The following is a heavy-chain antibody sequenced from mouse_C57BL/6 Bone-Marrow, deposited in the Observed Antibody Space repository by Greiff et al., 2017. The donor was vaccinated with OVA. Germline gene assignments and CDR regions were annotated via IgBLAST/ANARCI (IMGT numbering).Heavy chain of an antibody. Sequence: EVKLVESGGGLVQSGRSLRLSCATSGFTFSDFYMEWVRQAPGKGLEWIAASRNKANDYTTEYSASVKGRFIVSRDTSQSILYLQMNALRAEDTAIYYCARDGHGGWFAYWGQGTLVTVS. CDR2: SRNKANDYTT. CDR3: ARDGHGGWFAY. CDR1: GFTFSDFY. D-gene: IGHD6-1*01. J-gene: IGHJ3*01. V-gene: IGHV7-1*01.